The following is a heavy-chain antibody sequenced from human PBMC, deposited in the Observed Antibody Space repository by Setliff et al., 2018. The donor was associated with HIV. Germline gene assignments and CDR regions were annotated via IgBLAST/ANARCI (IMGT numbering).Heavy chain of an antibody. J-gene: IGHJ5*02. Sequence: PSETLSLTCTVSGDSINSGDYYWSWLRQPAGERLEYIGRIHSSGGFNYNPSLQSRLTLSIDISKNHFSPKLRSVTAADTAVYYCARVGTNWPSWFDPWGQGTQVTVSS. V-gene: IGHV4-61*02. D-gene: IGHD1-1*01. CDR1: GDSINSGDYY. CDR2: IHSSGGF. CDR3: ARVGTNWPSWFDP.